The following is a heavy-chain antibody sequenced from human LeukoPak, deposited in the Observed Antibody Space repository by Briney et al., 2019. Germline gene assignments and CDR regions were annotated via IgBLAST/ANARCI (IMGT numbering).Heavy chain of an antibody. D-gene: IGHD2-8*02. CDR3: ARKRTTGWFDP. Sequence: TGGSLRLSCAASGFTFSSYSMNWVRQAPGKGLEWVSYISSSSSTIYYADSVKGRFTISRDNAKNSLYLQMNSLRAEDTAVYYCARKRTTGWFDPWGQGTLVTVSS. V-gene: IGHV3-48*01. J-gene: IGHJ5*02. CDR2: ISSSSSTI. CDR1: GFTFSSYS.